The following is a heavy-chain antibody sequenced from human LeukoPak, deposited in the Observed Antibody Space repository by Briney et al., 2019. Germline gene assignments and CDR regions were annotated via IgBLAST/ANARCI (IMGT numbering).Heavy chain of an antibody. CDR3: ATGGHVRVYDSSAYYGHY. Sequence: ASVKVSRKASGYPFTSYYMYWVRHAPGQGLEWMGIIYPNRGSTSYAQKFQGRVTMTRDMSTSTVYMELSSLRSEDTAVYYCATGGHVRVYDSSAYYGHYWGQGTLVTVSS. CDR2: IYPNRGST. V-gene: IGHV1-46*01. J-gene: IGHJ4*02. CDR1: GYPFTSYY. D-gene: IGHD3-22*01.